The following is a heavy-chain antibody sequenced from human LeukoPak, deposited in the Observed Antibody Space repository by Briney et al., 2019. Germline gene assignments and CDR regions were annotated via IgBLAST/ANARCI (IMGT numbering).Heavy chain of an antibody. J-gene: IGHJ4*02. CDR1: GESISGFY. Sequence: PSETLSLTCTVSGESISGFYWNWIRQPPGKGLEWLGYIYYSGSTNYNPSLKSRVSISIDTSKNQFSLKLSSVTAADTAVYYCAREASFDPLAAAGTSPYDYWGQGTLVTVSS. CDR3: AREASFDPLAAAGTSPYDY. D-gene: IGHD6-13*01. V-gene: IGHV4-59*12. CDR2: IYYSGST.